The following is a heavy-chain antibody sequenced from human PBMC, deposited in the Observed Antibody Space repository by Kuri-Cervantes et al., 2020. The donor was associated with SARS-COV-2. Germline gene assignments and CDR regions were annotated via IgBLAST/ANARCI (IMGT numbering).Heavy chain of an antibody. J-gene: IGHJ4*02. D-gene: IGHD3/OR15-3a*01. CDR1: GFTFNSYA. Sequence: GEPLKIYRAASGFTFNSYAMSLARQAPGKGLVWVSAISGSGGSTHYADSVKGRLTISRDNSKNTLYLQMNSLGADDKAVYYCASRIDLAGGGYWGQGTLVTGSS. CDR2: ISGSGGST. V-gene: IGHV3-23*01. CDR3: ASRIDLAGGGY.